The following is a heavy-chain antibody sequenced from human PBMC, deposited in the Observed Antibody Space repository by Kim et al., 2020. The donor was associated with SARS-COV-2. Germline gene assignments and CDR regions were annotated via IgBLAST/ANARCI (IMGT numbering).Heavy chain of an antibody. CDR3: AREGGTYPLSFDY. Sequence: GGSLRLSCATSGFTFSNYEMNWVRQAPGKGLEWVSYISSSGSPIFYADSVKGRFTISRDNAKNSLDLQMKSLRGEDTAVYYCAREGGTYPLSFDYWGQGTLVTVSS. D-gene: IGHD1-26*01. CDR1: GFTFSNYE. CDR2: ISSSGSPI. V-gene: IGHV3-48*03. J-gene: IGHJ4*02.